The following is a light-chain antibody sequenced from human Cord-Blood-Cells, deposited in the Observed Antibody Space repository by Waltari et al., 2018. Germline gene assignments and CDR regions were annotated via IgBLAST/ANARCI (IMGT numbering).Light chain of an antibody. CDR2: EGS. CDR1: SSDAGSSNL. J-gene: IGLJ2*01. Sequence: QSALTPPASVSGSPGQSITISCTGTSSDAGSSNLVSWSQQHPGKAPKLMIYEGSKRPSGVSNRFSGSKSGNTASLTISGLQAEDEAYYYCCSYAGSSTFVVFGGGTKLTVL. V-gene: IGLV2-23*03. CDR3: CSYAGSSTFVV.